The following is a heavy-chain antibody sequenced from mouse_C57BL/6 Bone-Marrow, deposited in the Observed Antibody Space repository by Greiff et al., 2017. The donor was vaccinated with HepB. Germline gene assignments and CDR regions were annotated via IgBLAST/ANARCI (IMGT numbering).Heavy chain of an antibody. Sequence: ESGPGLVKPSQSLSLTCSVPGYSITSGYYWNWIRQFPGNKLEWMGYISYDGSNNYNPSLKNRISITRDTSKNQFFLKLNSVTPEDTATYNCARDRGWLRARDYWVQGTSVTVSS. V-gene: IGHV3-6*01. CDR2: ISYDGSN. CDR1: GYSITSGYY. J-gene: IGHJ4*01. D-gene: IGHD2-2*01. CDR3: ARDRGWLRARDY.